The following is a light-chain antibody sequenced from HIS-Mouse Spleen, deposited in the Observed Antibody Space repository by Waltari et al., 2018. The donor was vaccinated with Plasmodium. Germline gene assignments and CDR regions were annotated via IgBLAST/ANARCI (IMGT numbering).Light chain of an antibody. CDR1: RSHVCGYNY. CDR3: SSYAGSNNLV. CDR2: EVS. J-gene: IGLJ2*01. V-gene: IGLV2-8*01. Sequence: QSALTQPPSASGSPGQSLTLSCTRTRSHVCGYNYVSWYQQHPGKSPKLMIYEVSKRPSGVPDRFSGSKSGNTASLTVSGLQAEDEADYYCSSYAGSNNLVFGGGTKLTVL.